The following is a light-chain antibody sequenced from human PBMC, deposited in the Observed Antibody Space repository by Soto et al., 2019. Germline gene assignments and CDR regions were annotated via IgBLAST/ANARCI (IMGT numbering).Light chain of an antibody. CDR2: DAS. V-gene: IGKV1-5*01. Sequence: DILMTQSPSILSASVGDRVTITCRASQSVSSWLAWYQQRPGQAPKLLIYDASTLTSGVPSRFSGSGSGTDFTLTINSLQPEDFATYYCQQAYSFPITFGQGTRLEIK. J-gene: IGKJ5*01. CDR3: QQAYSFPIT. CDR1: QSVSSW.